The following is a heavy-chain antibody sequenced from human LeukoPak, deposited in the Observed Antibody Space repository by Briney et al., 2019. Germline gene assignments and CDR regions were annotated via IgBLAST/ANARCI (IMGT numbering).Heavy chain of an antibody. CDR2: INHSGST. Sequence: SETLSLTCAVYGGSFSGYYWSWIRQPPGKGLEWIGEINHSGSTNYNPSLKSRVTISVDTSKNQFSLKLSSVTAADTAVYYCARAIIHYDFWSGYYFSTGFGYWGQGTLVTVSS. CDR3: ARAIIHYDFWSGYYFSTGFGY. CDR1: GGSFSGYY. J-gene: IGHJ4*02. D-gene: IGHD3-3*01. V-gene: IGHV4-34*01.